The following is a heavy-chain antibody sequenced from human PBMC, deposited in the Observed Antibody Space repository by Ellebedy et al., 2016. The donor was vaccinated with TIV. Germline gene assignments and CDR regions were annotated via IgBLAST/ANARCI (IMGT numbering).Heavy chain of an antibody. CDR1: GYTFTSYG. D-gene: IGHD6-13*01. J-gene: IGHJ4*02. CDR2: ISAYNGDT. V-gene: IGHV1-18*01. Sequence: AASVKVSCKASGYTFTSYGITWVRQAPGQGLEWMGWISAYNGDTNYAQKLQGRVTLTTDTSTSTAYMELRSLRSDDTAVYYCARDSASSNWGIDYWGQGTLVTVSS. CDR3: ARDSASSNWGIDY.